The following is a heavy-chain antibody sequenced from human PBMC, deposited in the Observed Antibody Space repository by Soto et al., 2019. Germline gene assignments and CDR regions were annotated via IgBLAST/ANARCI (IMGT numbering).Heavy chain of an antibody. CDR2: IYYSGST. CDR3: ARVPGYDFWSGYSMGGMDV. Sequence: SETLSLTCTVSGGSVSSGSYYWSWIRQPPGKGLEWIGYIYYSGSTNYNPSLKSRVTISVDTSKNQFSLKLSSVTAADTAVYYCARVPGYDFWSGYSMGGMDVWGQGTTVTVSS. V-gene: IGHV4-61*01. J-gene: IGHJ6*02. D-gene: IGHD3-3*01. CDR1: GGSVSSGSYY.